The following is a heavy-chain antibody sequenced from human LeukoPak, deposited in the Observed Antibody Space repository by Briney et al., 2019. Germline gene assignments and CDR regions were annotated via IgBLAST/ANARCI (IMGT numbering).Heavy chain of an antibody. CDR2: IDPSDSYT. CDR1: GYSFTSYW. V-gene: IGHV5-10-1*01. Sequence: GESLNISCKGSGYSFTSYWISWVRQMPGKGLEWMGRIDPSDSYTNYSPSFQGHVTISADKSISTAYLQWSSLKASDTAMYYCARQDGITMIVGPMDVWGQGTTVTVSS. D-gene: IGHD3-22*01. CDR3: ARQDGITMIVGPMDV. J-gene: IGHJ6*02.